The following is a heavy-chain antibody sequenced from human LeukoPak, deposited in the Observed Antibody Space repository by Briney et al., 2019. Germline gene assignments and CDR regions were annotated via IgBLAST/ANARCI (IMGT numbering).Heavy chain of an antibody. CDR2: IYTSGST. V-gene: IGHV4-61*02. J-gene: IGHJ5*02. CDR3: AGDDTYYYDSSGYYP. CDR1: GGSISSGSYY. Sequence: SETLSLTCTVSGGSISSGSYYWSWIRQPAGKGLEWIGRIYTSGSTNYNPSLKSRVTIPVDTSKNQFSLKLSSVTAADTAVYYCAGDDTYYYDSSGYYPWGQGTLVTVSS. D-gene: IGHD3-22*01.